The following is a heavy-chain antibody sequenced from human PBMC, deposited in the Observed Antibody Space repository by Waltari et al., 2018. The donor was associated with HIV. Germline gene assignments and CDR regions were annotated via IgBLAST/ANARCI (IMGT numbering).Heavy chain of an antibody. J-gene: IGHJ6*02. V-gene: IGHV3-23*01. CDR2: IGGTCDHT. Sequence: EVQLLESGGGLVQPGQSLRISCTVSGFSFVTYAMSWVRQAPGKGLEWVSAIGGTCDHTFDADSLKGRFTISRDNSKRTLYLQMNSLRAEDTALYYCARHSSSHPYYYAMDVWGQGTTVTVSS. CDR1: GFSFVTYA. CDR3: ARHSSSHPYYYAMDV. D-gene: IGHD6-13*01.